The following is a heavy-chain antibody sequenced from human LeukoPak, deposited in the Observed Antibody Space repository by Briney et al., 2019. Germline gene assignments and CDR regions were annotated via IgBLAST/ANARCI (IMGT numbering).Heavy chain of an antibody. J-gene: IGHJ4*02. CDR3: ARDRYVDTAMVDY. D-gene: IGHD5-18*01. CDR2: ISSGSSFK. CDR1: GFAFSSYS. V-gene: IGHV3-21*01. Sequence: GGSLRLSCAASGFAFSSYSMSWVRQAPGKGLEWVSSISSGSSFKYYADSVKGRFTISRDNAKNSLYLQMNSLRAEDTAVYYCARDRYVDTAMVDYWGQGTLVTVSS.